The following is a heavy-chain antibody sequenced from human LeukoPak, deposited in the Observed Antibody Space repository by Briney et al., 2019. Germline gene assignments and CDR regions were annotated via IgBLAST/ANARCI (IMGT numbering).Heavy chain of an antibody. V-gene: IGHV3-7*03. CDR2: ISQDGSGK. J-gene: IGHJ6*02. CDR1: GFTFSNYW. Sequence: HPGGSLRLSCGASGFTFSNYWMSWVRQAPGKGLEWVINISQDGSGKNYADSVEGRFTISRDNAKNSLYLQMNSLRAEDTAVYYCVRAMDVRGQGTTVTVSS. CDR3: VRAMDV.